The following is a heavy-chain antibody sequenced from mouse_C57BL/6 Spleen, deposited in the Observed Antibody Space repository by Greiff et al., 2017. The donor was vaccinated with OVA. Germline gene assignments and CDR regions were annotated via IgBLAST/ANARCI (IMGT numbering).Heavy chain of an antibody. CDR1: GYTFTSYW. V-gene: IGHV1-55*01. CDR2: IYPGSGST. CDR3: SRGGYYGSSRYFGV. Sequence: QVQLQQPGAELVKPGASVKMSCKASGYTFTSYWITWVKQRPGQGLEWIGDIYPGSGSTNYNEKFKSKATLTVDTSSSTAYMQLSSLTSEDSAVYYCSRGGYYGSSRYFGVWGTGATVTVSS. D-gene: IGHD1-1*01. J-gene: IGHJ1*03.